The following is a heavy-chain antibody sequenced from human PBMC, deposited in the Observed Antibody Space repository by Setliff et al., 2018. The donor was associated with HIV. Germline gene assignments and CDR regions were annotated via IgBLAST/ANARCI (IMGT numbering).Heavy chain of an antibody. Sequence: SETLSLTCTVSGGSISSSSYYWGWVRQPPGKGLEWIGSIYYSGSTYYNPSLKSRVTVSLDTSKIQFSLKLNTVTAADTGVYYCAAFDSGRDVWGQGTLVTVSS. CDR2: IYYSGST. CDR1: GGSISSSSYY. CDR3: AAFDSGRDV. J-gene: IGHJ4*02. V-gene: IGHV4-39*07. D-gene: IGHD6-19*01.